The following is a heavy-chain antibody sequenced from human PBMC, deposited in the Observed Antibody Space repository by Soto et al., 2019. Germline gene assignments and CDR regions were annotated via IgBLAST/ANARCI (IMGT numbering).Heavy chain of an antibody. J-gene: IGHJ6*02. CDR1: GYTFTSYD. CDR2: MNPNSGNT. V-gene: IGHV1-8*01. Sequence: ASVKVSCKASGYTFTSYDINWVRQATGQGLEWMGWMNPNSGNTGYAQKFQGRVTMTRNTSISTAYMELSSLRDEDTAVYYCARGRGLSTQYYYYVMDVWGQGTTVTVSS. CDR3: ARGRGLSTQYYYYVMDV.